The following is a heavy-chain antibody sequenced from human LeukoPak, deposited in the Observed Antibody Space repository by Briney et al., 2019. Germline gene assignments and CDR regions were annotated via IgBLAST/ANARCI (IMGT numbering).Heavy chain of an antibody. J-gene: IGHJ5*02. CDR2: INWNGGST. D-gene: IGHD3-22*01. V-gene: IGHV3-20*04. Sequence: PGGSLRLSCAASGFTFDDYGMSWVRQAPGKGLKWVSGINWNGGSTGYADSVKGRFTISRDNAKNSLNLQMNSLRAEDTALYYCARTYYDSSGYYNHWGQGTLVTVSS. CDR1: GFTFDDYG. CDR3: ARTYYDSSGYYNH.